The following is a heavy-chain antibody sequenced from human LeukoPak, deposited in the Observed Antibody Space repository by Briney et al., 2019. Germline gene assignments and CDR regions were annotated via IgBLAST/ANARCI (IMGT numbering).Heavy chain of an antibody. D-gene: IGHD3-9*01. V-gene: IGHV4-34*01. CDR1: GGSFSGYY. J-gene: IGHJ6*02. Sequence: SETLSLTCAVYGGSFSGYYWSWIRQPPGKGLEWNGEINHSGSTNYNPSLKSRVTISVDTSKNQFSLKLSSVTAADTAVYYCARGPSLRYFDWLIYYYGMDVWGQGTTVTVSS. CDR2: INHSGST. CDR3: ARGPSLRYFDWLIYYYGMDV.